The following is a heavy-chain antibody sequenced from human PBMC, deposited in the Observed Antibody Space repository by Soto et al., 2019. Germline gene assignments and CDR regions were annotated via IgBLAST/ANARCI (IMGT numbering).Heavy chain of an antibody. CDR3: ARDSTHYYGSGSSGH. D-gene: IGHD3-10*01. CDR1: GFTFSDYY. V-gene: IGHV3-11*05. J-gene: IGHJ4*02. CDR2: ISSSSSYT. Sequence: PGGSLRLSCAASGFTFSDYYMSWICQAPGKGLEWVSYISSSSSYTNYADSVKGRFTISRDNAKNSLYLQMNSLRAEDTAVYYCARDSTHYYGSGSSGHWGQGTLVTVSS.